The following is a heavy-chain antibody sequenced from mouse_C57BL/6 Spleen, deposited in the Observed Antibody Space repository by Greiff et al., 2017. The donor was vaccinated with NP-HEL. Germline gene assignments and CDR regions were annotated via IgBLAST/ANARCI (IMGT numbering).Heavy chain of an antibody. CDR2: INPNNGGT. D-gene: IGHD2-4*01. CDR3: AIYYDYDEFAY. Sequence: EVQLQQSGPELVKPGASVKMSCKASGYTFTDYHMHWVKQSHGKSLEWIGYINPNNGGTSYNQKFKGKATLTVNKSSSTAYMELRSLTSEDSAVYYGAIYYDYDEFAYWGQGTLVTVSA. V-gene: IGHV1-22*01. J-gene: IGHJ3*01. CDR1: GYTFTDYH.